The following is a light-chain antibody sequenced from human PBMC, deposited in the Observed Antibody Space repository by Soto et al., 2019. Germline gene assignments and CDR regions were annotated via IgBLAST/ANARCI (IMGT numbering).Light chain of an antibody. Sequence: EIVLTQSPGTLSLSPGERATLSCRASQSVSSIYLAWYQQKPGQAPRLLIYGASCRATGIPDRFSGSGSGTDFTLTISRLEPEDFAVYYCQQYGSSALTFGGGTKVEIK. CDR3: QQYGSSALT. J-gene: IGKJ4*01. CDR2: GAS. CDR1: QSVSSIY. V-gene: IGKV3-20*01.